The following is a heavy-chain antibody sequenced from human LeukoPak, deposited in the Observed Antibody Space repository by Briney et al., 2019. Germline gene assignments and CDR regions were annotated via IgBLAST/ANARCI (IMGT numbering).Heavy chain of an antibody. CDR1: GGTFSSYA. D-gene: IGHD6-19*01. V-gene: IGHV1-69*13. CDR3: ARAPLYSSGWYYFDY. J-gene: IGHJ4*02. CDR2: IIPIFGTA. Sequence: ASVKVSCKASGGTFSSYAISWVRQAPGQGLEWMGGIIPIFGTANYAQKFQGRVTITADESTSTAYMELSSLRSEDTAVYYCARAPLYSSGWYYFDYWGQGTLVTVSS.